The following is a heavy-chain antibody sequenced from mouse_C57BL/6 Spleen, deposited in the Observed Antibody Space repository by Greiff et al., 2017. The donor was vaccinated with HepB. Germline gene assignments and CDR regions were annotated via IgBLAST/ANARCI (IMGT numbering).Heavy chain of an antibody. V-gene: IGHV1-82*01. D-gene: IGHD2-4*01. CDR1: GYAFSSYW. CDR3: ARVDYDYDSCYFDV. CDR2: IYPGDGDT. J-gene: IGHJ1*03. Sequence: QVQLKQSGPELVKPGASVKISCKASGYAFSSYWMNWVKQRPGRGLEWIGRIYPGDGDTNYNGKFKGKATLTADKSSSTAYMQLSSLTSEDSAVYLCARVDYDYDSCYFDVWGTGTTVTVSS.